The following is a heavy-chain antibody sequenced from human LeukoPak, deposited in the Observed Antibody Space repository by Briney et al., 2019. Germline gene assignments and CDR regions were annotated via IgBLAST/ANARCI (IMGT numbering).Heavy chain of an antibody. V-gene: IGHV3-23*01. J-gene: IGHJ4*02. D-gene: IGHD3-10*01. CDR2: ISGSGANI. CDR3: AKDRRAGSYDY. Sequence: PGGSLRLSCAASGFTFSTYAMSWVRQAPGKGLKWVSEISGSGANIYYADSVKGRFTISRDNSKNTLYLQMNSLRAEDTAVYYCAKDRRAGSYDYWGQGTLVTVSS. CDR1: GFTFSTYA.